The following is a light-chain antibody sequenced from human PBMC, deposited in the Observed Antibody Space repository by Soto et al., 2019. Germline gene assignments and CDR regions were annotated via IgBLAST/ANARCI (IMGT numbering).Light chain of an antibody. J-gene: IGKJ4*01. Sequence: DIQMTQSPSSLSASVGDRVTITCQASQGIRNDLAWYQEKPGKAPKRLIYVASRLQSGVPSRFRGSGSGTEFTLTISSLQPEDSATYYCLQQNSYPLTFGGGTKV. CDR3: LQQNSYPLT. CDR2: VAS. V-gene: IGKV1-17*01. CDR1: QGIRND.